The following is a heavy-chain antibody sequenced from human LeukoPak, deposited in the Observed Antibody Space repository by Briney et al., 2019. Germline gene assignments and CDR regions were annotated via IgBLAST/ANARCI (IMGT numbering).Heavy chain of an antibody. CDR3: HLDSGGSSWPWGYYYYYMDV. CDR2: IYTSGST. Sequence: PSETLSLTCTVSGGSISSGSYYWSWIRQPAGKGLEWIGRIYTSGSTNYNPSLKSRVTISVDTSKNQFSLKLSSVTAADTAVYYCHLDSGGSSWPWGYYYYYMDVWGKGTTVTVSS. V-gene: IGHV4-61*02. CDR1: GGSISSGSYY. D-gene: IGHD6-13*01. J-gene: IGHJ6*03.